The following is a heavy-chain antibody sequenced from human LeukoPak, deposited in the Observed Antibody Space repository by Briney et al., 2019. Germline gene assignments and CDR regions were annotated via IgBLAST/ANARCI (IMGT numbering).Heavy chain of an antibody. Sequence: GGSLRLSCAASGFTFSSYAMHWVRQAPGKGLEWVAVISYDGSNKYYADSVKGRFTISRDNSKNTLYLQMNSLRAEDTAVYYCARAYSGSWYYYYMDVWGKGTTVTVSS. CDR2: ISYDGSNK. V-gene: IGHV3-30*01. D-gene: IGHD6-13*01. CDR1: GFTFSSYA. CDR3: ARAYSGSWYYYYMDV. J-gene: IGHJ6*03.